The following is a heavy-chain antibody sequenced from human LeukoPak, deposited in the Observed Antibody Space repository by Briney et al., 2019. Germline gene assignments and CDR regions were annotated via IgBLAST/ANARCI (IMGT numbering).Heavy chain of an antibody. CDR1: GSTFSSHA. CDR3: WKDLLAGSSSWYLTPFDY. V-gene: IGHV3-23*01. D-gene: IGHD2-2*01. CDR2: ISGDGGIT. J-gene: IGHJ4*02. Sequence: GVTLRLSCAASGSTFSSHAMSWVRQAPGKGREWVSTISGDGGITYYADSVKGRFTISRDNSKHTLYLQMNSLRAGATAVYFCWKDLLAGSSSWYLTPFDYWGQGTMVTVSS.